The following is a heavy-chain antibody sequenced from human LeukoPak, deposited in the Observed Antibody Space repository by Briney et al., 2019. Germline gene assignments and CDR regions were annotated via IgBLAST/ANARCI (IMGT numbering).Heavy chain of an antibody. Sequence: GGSLRLSCAASGFTFNSYGMHWVRQAPGKGLEWVAVIWYDGSNKYYADSVKGRFTISRDNSKNTLYLQMNSLRAEDTAVYYCARDDYGDYRLGDAFDIWGQGTMVTVSS. V-gene: IGHV3-33*01. D-gene: IGHD4-17*01. CDR1: GFTFNSYG. CDR2: IWYDGSNK. CDR3: ARDDYGDYRLGDAFDI. J-gene: IGHJ3*02.